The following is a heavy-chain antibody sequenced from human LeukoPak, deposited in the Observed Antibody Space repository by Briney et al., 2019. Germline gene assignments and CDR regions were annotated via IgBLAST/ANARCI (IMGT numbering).Heavy chain of an antibody. J-gene: IGHJ3*02. CDR3: AKDLAVSSVSSQYYYDSSGSVYAFDI. V-gene: IGHV3-74*01. Sequence: GGSLRLSWAASGVTLSGYWIHWVRQAPGKGLVWVARINPDGSITSYADSVKGRITISRDNAKNTLYLQMNSLRVEDTAVYYCAKDLAVSSVSSQYYYDSSGSVYAFDIWGQGTMVTVSS. CDR1: GVTLSGYW. D-gene: IGHD3-22*01. CDR2: INPDGSIT.